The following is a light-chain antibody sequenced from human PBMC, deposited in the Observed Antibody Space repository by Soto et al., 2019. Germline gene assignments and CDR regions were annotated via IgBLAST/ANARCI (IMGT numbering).Light chain of an antibody. CDR3: QQYGSSAWT. CDR2: GAS. Sequence: EIVLTQSPGTLSLSPGERATLSCRASQTLSSSLLAWYQQKPGQAPRLLLYGASSRATGIPDRFSGSGPGADLTLTITRLAPEDFAVYYCQQYGSSAWTFGQGTRVEVK. V-gene: IGKV3-20*01. J-gene: IGKJ1*01. CDR1: QTLSSSL.